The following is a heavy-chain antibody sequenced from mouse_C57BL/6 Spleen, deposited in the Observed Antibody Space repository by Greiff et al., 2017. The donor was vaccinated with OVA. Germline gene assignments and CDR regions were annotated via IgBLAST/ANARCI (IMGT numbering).Heavy chain of an antibody. CDR1: GFSLTSYA. D-gene: IGHD1-1*01. CDR2: IWTGGGT. V-gene: IGHV2-9-1*01. CDR3: AREAHNYGSSYPFAY. J-gene: IGHJ3*01. Sequence: QVQLKESGPGLVAPSQSLSITCTVSGFSLTSYAISWVRQPPGKGLEWLGVIWTGGGTTYNSALKSRLSISKDNSKSQVFLKMNSLQTDDTARYYCAREAHNYGSSYPFAYWGQGTLVTVSA.